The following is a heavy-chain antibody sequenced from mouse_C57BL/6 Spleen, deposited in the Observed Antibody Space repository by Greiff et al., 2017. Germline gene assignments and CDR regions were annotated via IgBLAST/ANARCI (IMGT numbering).Heavy chain of an antibody. CDR3: AREGSYEGWFAY. Sequence: LQESGPELMKPGASVKLSCKATGYTFTGYWIEWVKQRPGHGLEWIGETLPGSGSNNYNEKLKSKATVTANTSSNTAYVQVSSLTTEDSAIYYFAREGSYEGWFAYWGPGTLVTVSA. D-gene: IGHD1-1*02. CDR2: TLPGSGSN. V-gene: IGHV1-9*01. CDR1: GYTFTGYW. J-gene: IGHJ3*01.